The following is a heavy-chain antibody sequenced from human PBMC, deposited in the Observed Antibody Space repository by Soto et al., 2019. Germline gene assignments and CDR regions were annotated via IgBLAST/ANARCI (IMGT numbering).Heavy chain of an antibody. J-gene: IGHJ5*02. CDR3: VRESHEIVAVPATVMAPFTWFDP. Sequence: QVQLVQSGAEVKTPGSSVKVSCKASGGTFGNYAISWVRQAPGQGLEWLGGTLPIFGTANYAQKFQGRVTITADRSTSTAYMELSSLTSEDTAVYYCVRESHEIVAVPATVMAPFTWFDPWGQGTLVTVSS. D-gene: IGHD2-2*01. CDR1: GGTFGNYA. V-gene: IGHV1-69*06. CDR2: TLPIFGTA.